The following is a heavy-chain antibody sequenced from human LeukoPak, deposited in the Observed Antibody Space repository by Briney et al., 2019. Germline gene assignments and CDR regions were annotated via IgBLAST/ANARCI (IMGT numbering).Heavy chain of an antibody. D-gene: IGHD2-15*01. CDR1: GFTFSTYA. V-gene: IGHV3-7*05. CDR3: AREWWYLDY. J-gene: IGHJ4*02. CDR2: IKEDGSDT. Sequence: GGSLRLSCAASGFTFSTYAMTWVRQAPGRGLEWVARIKEDGSDTYYVDSAKGRFTISRDKAKKTVYLQMNSLRVEDTAVYYCAREWWYLDYWGQGTLVTVSS.